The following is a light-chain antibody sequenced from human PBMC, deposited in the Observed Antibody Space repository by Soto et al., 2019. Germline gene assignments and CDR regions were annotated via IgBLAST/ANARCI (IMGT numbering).Light chain of an antibody. CDR1: QSISRS. Sequence: DIQLTQSPSVLSASVGDTVTITCRASQSISRSLAWYQQKSGKAPKLLIYDASNLHSGVPSRFTGSGSGTEFTLTISVLQPDDFAIYYCQQYSSYRTFGQGTKVDIK. CDR3: QQYSSYRT. J-gene: IGKJ1*01. CDR2: DAS. V-gene: IGKV1-5*01.